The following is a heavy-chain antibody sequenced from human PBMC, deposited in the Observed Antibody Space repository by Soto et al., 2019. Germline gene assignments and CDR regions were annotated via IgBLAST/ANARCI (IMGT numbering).Heavy chain of an antibody. CDR3: ARGDTYYVNWYFDY. CDR1: GFTFTNYY. V-gene: IGHV1-18*01. Sequence: QVRLVQSGAEVKKPGASVKVSCKTSGFTFTNYYINWVRQAPGQGLEVMGWISAYSGNTNYAQNLQGRVTMTTDTAASTAYLELMSLSSADTAVYFCARGDTYYVNWYFDYWGQGTLVTVSS. J-gene: IGHJ4*02. D-gene: IGHD1-1*01. CDR2: ISAYSGNT.